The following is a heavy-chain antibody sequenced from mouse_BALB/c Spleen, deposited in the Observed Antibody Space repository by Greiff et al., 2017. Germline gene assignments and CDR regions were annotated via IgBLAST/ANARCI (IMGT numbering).Heavy chain of an antibody. CDR1: GFTFTDYY. CDR2: IRNKANGYKT. V-gene: IGHV7-3*02. Sequence: EVQLVESGGGLVQPGGSLRLSCATSGFTFTDYYMSWVRQPPGKALEWLGFIRNKANGYKTAYSASVQGRFTISRDNSQSIIYLQMNTLRAEDSATYYCASDRGYYYAMDYWGQGTSVTVSA. J-gene: IGHJ4*01. CDR3: ASDRGYYYAMDY. D-gene: IGHD2-2*01.